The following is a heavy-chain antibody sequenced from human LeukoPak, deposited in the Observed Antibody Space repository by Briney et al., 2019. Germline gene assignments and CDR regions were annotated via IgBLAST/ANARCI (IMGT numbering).Heavy chain of an antibody. D-gene: IGHD5-18*01. J-gene: IGHJ4*02. V-gene: IGHV3-74*01. CDR3: ARKAGGYSYGPLDY. Sequence: GGSLRLSCAASGFTFSSYWMHWVRQAAEKGLAWVSRINSDGSSTSYADSVKGRFTISRDNAKNTLYLQMNSLRGEDTAVYYCARKAGGYSYGPLDYWGQGTLVTVSS. CDR2: INSDGSST. CDR1: GFTFSSYW.